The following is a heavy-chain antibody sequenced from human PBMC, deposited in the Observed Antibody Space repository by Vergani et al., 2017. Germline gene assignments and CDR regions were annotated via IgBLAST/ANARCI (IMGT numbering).Heavy chain of an antibody. V-gene: IGHV3-48*01. CDR3: ARDPSGSYYTLDAFDI. Sequence: EVQLVESGGGLVKPGGSLRLSCAASGFTFSSYSMNWVRQAPGKGLEWVSYISSSSSTIYYADSVKGRFTISRDNAKNSLYLQMNSLRAEDTAVYYCARDPSGSYYTLDAFDIWGQGTMVTVSS. CDR1: GFTFSSYS. CDR2: ISSSSSTI. D-gene: IGHD1-26*01. J-gene: IGHJ3*02.